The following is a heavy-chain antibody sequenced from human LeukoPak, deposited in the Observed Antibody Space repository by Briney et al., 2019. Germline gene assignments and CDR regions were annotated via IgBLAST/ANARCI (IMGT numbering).Heavy chain of an antibody. Sequence: GGSLRLSCAASGFTFSSYAMSWVRQAPGKGLEWVSAISGSGGSTYYADSVKGRFTISRDNSKNTLYLQMNSLRAEDTAVYYCAKTYYDILTGYQAEYFQHRGQGTLVTVSS. D-gene: IGHD3-9*01. V-gene: IGHV3-23*01. CDR2: ISGSGGST. CDR1: GFTFSSYA. CDR3: AKTYYDILTGYQAEYFQH. J-gene: IGHJ1*01.